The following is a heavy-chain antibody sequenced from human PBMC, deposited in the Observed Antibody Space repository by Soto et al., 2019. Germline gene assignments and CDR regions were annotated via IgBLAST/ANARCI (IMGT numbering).Heavy chain of an antibody. J-gene: IGHJ4*02. CDR3: AKDRDQGAAGYNFDY. D-gene: IGHD6-13*01. CDR1: AFNFNNFA. Sequence: GGSLRLSCAASAFNFNNFAMHWVRQAPGKGLEWVAVISSQGNDKYHADSVKGRFTISRDNSKNTLYLQMNSLRAEDTAVYYCAKDRDQGAAGYNFDYWGQGTLVTVSS. CDR2: ISSQGNDK. V-gene: IGHV3-30*18.